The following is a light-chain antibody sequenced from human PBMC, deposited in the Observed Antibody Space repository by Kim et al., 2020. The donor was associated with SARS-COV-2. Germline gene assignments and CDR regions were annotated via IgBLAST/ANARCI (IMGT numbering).Light chain of an antibody. J-gene: IGKJ4*01. V-gene: IGKV1-39*01. Sequence: DIQMTQSPSSLAASVGDRVTIACRASQSINTYLNWYQQKPGEAPKLLIYAASTLQSGVPSRFSGSGSGTDFTLTISSLQPEDCAIYYCQQSHTAPLLTFGGGTKVDIK. CDR2: AAS. CDR3: QQSHTAPLLT. CDR1: QSINTY.